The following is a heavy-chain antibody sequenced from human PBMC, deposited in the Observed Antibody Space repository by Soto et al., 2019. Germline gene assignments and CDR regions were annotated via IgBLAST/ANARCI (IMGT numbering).Heavy chain of an antibody. CDR1: DGSSNNYY. V-gene: IGHV4-34*01. CDR2: INHSGST. CDR3: ERGGLIRGVLYY. J-gene: IGHJ4*02. D-gene: IGHD3-10*01. Sequence: QVQLQQWGAGLLKPSETLSLTCAVYDGSSNNYYWSWIRQPPGKGLEWIGEINHSGSTNYNASLTSRVTISEDTSKQQFSLELRFVTAADTAVYYCERGGLIRGVLYYWGQGTLVTVSS.